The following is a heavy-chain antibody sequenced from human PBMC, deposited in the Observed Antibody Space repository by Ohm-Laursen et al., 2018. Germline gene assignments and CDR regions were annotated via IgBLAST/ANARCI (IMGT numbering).Heavy chain of an antibody. D-gene: IGHD2-15*01. CDR2: ISGGGGRT. V-gene: IGHV3-23*01. J-gene: IGHJ3*02. Sequence: SLRLSCTASGFPFNTYAMSWVRQAPGKGLECVSTISGGGGRTYYADSVKGRFTISRDNSKNTLFLQMSSLRAEDTAVYYCASLGYCSGGSCLWAFDIWGQGTMVTVPS. CDR1: GFPFNTYA. CDR3: ASLGYCSGGSCLWAFDI.